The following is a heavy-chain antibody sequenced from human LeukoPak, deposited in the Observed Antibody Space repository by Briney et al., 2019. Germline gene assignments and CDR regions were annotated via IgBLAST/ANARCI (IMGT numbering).Heavy chain of an antibody. V-gene: IGHV1-18*01. CDR1: GYTFTSYG. Sequence: GASVKVSCKASGYTFTSYGISWVRQAPGQGLEWMGWISAYNGNTNYAQKLQGRVTMTTDTSTSTAYMELRSLRSDDTAVYYCARGPAYYDFWSGYSHWGQGTLVTVSS. D-gene: IGHD3-3*01. J-gene: IGHJ4*02. CDR2: ISAYNGNT. CDR3: ARGPAYYDFWSGYSH.